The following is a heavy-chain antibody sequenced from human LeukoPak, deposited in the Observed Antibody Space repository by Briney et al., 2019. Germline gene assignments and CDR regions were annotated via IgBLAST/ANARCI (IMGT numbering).Heavy chain of an antibody. J-gene: IGHJ4*02. V-gene: IGHV1-2*02. CDR1: GYTFTGYY. D-gene: IGHD3-3*01. Sequence: GASVKLSCKASGYTFTGYYMHWVRQAPGQGLEWMGWINPNSGGTNYAQKFQGRVTMTRDTSISTAYMELSRLRSDDTAVYYCARAPWRYYFWSGATFRPFFDHWGQGTLVTVSS. CDR3: ARAPWRYYFWSGATFRPFFDH. CDR2: INPNSGGT.